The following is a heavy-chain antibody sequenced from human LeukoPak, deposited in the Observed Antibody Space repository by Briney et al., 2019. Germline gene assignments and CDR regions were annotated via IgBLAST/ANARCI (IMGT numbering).Heavy chain of an antibody. CDR1: GFTVSSNY. CDR2: IYNTGSA. CDR3: ARGALD. J-gene: IGHJ4*02. D-gene: IGHD3-16*01. V-gene: IGHV3-66*01. Sequence: GGSLRLSCAASGFTVSSNYMNWVRQAPGEGLEWVSVIYNTGSAYYADSVKGRFTISRDTSKNTLYLQTNNLRVDDTAVYYCARGALDWGQGTLVTVSS.